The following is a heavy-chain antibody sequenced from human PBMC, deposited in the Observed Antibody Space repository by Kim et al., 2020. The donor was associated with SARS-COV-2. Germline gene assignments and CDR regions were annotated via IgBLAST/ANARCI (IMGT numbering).Heavy chain of an antibody. CDR2: FSGYNGNT. Sequence: ASVKVSCKASGYTFTSYGISWVRQAPGQRLEWLGWFSGYNGNTTYAQKPQGRVNVTTDTSTSTAYMELRSLRSDDTDVYYCARDGTATAGSIVDYWGQGTLVTVSS. J-gene: IGHJ4*02. CDR1: GYTFTSYG. CDR3: ARDGTATAGSIVDY. V-gene: IGHV1-18*01. D-gene: IGHD1-26*01.